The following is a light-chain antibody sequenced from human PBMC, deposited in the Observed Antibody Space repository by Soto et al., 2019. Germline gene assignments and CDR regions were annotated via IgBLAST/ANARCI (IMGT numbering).Light chain of an antibody. CDR1: GSYNF. J-gene: IGLJ1*01. V-gene: IGLV2-23*02. Sequence: QSVLTQPASVSGSPGQSITISCTVGSYNFVSWHQQHPGKAPKVLIYEVSKRPSGVSDRFSGSKSGNTASLTISGLQAEDEADYYCCSDAGRSTYVFGTGNKVTVL. CDR2: EVS. CDR3: CSDAGRSTYV.